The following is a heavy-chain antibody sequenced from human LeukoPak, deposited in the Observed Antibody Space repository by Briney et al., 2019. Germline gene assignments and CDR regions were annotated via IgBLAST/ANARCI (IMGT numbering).Heavy chain of an antibody. J-gene: IGHJ4*02. CDR3: AKASTIFGVVPDY. D-gene: IGHD3-3*01. CDR1: GFSVSTNY. CDR2: IYSGGST. Sequence: GGSLRLSCAASGFSVSTNYMSWVRQAPGKGLEWVSIIYSGGSTYYADPVKGRFTISRDNSKNTLYLRMNSLRAEDTAVYYCAKASTIFGVVPDYWGQGTLVTVSS. V-gene: IGHV3-53*01.